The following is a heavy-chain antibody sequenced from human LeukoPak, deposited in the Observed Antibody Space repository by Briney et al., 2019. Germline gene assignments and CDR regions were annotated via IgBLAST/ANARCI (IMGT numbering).Heavy chain of an antibody. CDR1: GFTFDDYA. J-gene: IGHJ4*02. V-gene: IGHV3-43D*03. Sequence: PGGSLRLSCAASGFTFDDYAMHWVRQAPGKGLEWVSLISWNGGSTYYADSVKGRFTISRDNSKNSLYLQMDSLRAEDTALYYCTKEGASGFAYFDYWGPGTLVTVSS. CDR2: ISWNGGST. D-gene: IGHD5-12*01. CDR3: TKEGASGFAYFDY.